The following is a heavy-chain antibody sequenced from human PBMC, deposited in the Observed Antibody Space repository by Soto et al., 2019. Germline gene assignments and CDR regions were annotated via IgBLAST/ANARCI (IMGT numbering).Heavy chain of an antibody. Sequence: GGSLRLSCAASGFTFSSYSMNWVRQAPGKGLEWVSYISSSSSSIYYADSVKGRFTISRDNAKNSLYLQMNSLRAEATAAYYCARFCGSSWYPEYFQHWGQGILVTVS. J-gene: IGHJ1*01. D-gene: IGHD6-13*01. CDR1: GFTFSSYS. V-gene: IGHV3-48*01. CDR2: ISSSSSSI. CDR3: ARFCGSSWYPEYFQH.